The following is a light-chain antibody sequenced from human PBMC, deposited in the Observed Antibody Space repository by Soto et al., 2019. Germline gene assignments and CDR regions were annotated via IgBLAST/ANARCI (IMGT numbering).Light chain of an antibody. CDR3: SSYSSSSLYV. J-gene: IGLJ1*01. CDR2: DVN. Sequence: QSALTQPASVSGSPGQSITISCTGTSSDVGGYNYVSWYQQHPGKAPKLMIYDVNNRPSGVSNRFSGSKSVNTASLTISGLQAEDEADYYCSSYSSSSLYVFGTGTKLTVL. CDR1: SSDVGGYNY. V-gene: IGLV2-14*01.